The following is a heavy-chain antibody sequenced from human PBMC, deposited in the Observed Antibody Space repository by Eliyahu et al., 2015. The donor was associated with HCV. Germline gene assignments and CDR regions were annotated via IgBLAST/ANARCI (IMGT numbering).Heavy chain of an antibody. CDR3: ARVPSGGSYYYYYYMDV. CDR1: GFTFGSYW. J-gene: IGHJ6*03. CDR2: IKQDGSEK. V-gene: IGHV3-7*01. Sequence: EVQLVESGGGLVQPGGSLRLSCAASGFTFGSYWMSWVRQAPGKGLEWVANIKQDGSEKYYVDSVKGRFTISRDNAKNSLYLQMNSLRAEDTAVYYCARVPSGGSYYYYYYMDVWGKGTTVTVSS. D-gene: IGHD1-26*01.